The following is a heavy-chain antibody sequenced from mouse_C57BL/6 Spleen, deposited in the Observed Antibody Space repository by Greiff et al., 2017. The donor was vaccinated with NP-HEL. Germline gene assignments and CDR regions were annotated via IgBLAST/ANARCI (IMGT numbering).Heavy chain of an antibody. V-gene: IGHV1-64*01. Sequence: QVQLQQPGAELVKPGASVKLSCKASGYTFTSYWMHWVKQRPGQGLEWIGMIHPNSGSTNYNEKFKSKATLAVDKSSRTAYMQLSSLTSADSAVYYCARSCLYGRSYGYFDVWGTGTTVTVAS. CDR2: IHPNSGST. D-gene: IGHD1-1*01. CDR3: ARSCLYGRSYGYFDV. CDR1: GYTFTSYW. J-gene: IGHJ1*03.